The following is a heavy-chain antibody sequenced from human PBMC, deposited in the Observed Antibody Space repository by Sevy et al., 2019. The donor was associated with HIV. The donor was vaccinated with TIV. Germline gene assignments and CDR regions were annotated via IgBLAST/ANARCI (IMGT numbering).Heavy chain of an antibody. V-gene: IGHV3-9*01. CDR2: IYWNSDSA. CDR3: AKDRVGAARMSGFGI. CDR1: GFTFDDYA. D-gene: IGHD1-26*01. J-gene: IGHJ3*02. Sequence: GGSLRLSCAASGFTFDDYAMHWVRQAPGKGLEWVSGIYWNSDSAGYADSVKGRFTISRDNSENSLYLQMKRLRPEDTALYYCAKDRVGAARMSGFGIWGQGTMVTVSS.